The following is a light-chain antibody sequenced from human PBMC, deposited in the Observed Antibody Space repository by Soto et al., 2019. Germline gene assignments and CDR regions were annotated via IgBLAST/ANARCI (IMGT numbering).Light chain of an antibody. CDR3: QQSYSAPYT. J-gene: IGKJ2*01. CDR2: ATS. Sequence: DIQMTQSPSSLSASVGDRVTITCRASQSFTTYLNWYQQKPGKAPKLLIYATSSLQSGVPSRFSGSGSGTDFPLSISSLQPEDFATYYCQQSYSAPYTFGQGTKLEIK. CDR1: QSFTTY. V-gene: IGKV1-39*01.